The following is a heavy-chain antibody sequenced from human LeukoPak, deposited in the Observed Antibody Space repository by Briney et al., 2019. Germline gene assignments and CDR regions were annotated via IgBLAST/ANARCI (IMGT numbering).Heavy chain of an antibody. CDR2: IYYSGST. D-gene: IGHD3-9*01. J-gene: IGHJ3*02. CDR1: GGSISSYY. CDR3: ARALVPYYDILTGYYKHPIEAFDI. V-gene: IGHV4-59*01. Sequence: SETLSLTCTVSGGSISSYYWSWIRQPPGKGLEWIGYIYYSGSTNYNPSLKSRVTISVDTSKNQFSLKLSSVTAADTDVYYCARALVPYYDILTGYYKHPIEAFDIWGQGTMVTVSS.